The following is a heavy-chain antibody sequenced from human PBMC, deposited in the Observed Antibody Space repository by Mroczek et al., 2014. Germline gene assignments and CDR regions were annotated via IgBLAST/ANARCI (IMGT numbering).Heavy chain of an antibody. CDR1: GGSISSYY. Sequence: QVQLQESGPGLVKPSETLSLTCTVSGGSISSYYWSWIRQPAGKGLEWIGRIYTSGSTNYNPSLKSRVTMSVDTSKNQFSLKLSSVTAADTAVYYCAREVVVPAAIPQQHYYYYYMDVWGKGTTVTVSS. CDR2: IYTSGST. D-gene: IGHD2-2*02. J-gene: IGHJ6*03. V-gene: IGHV4-4*07. CDR3: AREVVVPAAIPQQHYYYYYMDV.